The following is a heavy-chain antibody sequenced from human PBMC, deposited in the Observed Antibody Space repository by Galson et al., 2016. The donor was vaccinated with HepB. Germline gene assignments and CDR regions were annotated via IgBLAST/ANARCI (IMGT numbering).Heavy chain of an antibody. D-gene: IGHD1-1*01. CDR1: GFTCSTCG. CDR2: ISYDGSDK. V-gene: IGHV3-30*18. CDR3: AKDQVTFIHTNDNYFDF. J-gene: IGHJ4*02. Sequence: SLRLSCAASGFTCSTCGMHWVRQAPGKGLEWVAVISYDGSDKYYADSVKGRFTISRDTSRNMLYLQMNSLTPEDTAVYYCAKDQVTFIHTNDNYFDFWGQGTLVTVSS.